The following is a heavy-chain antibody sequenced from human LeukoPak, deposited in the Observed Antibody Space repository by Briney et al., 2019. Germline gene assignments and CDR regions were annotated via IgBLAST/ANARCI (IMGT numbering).Heavy chain of an antibody. V-gene: IGHV3-7*01. Sequence: PGGSLRLSCAASGFTFSSYWMSWVRQAPGKGLEWVANIKQDGSEKCYVDSVKGRFTISRDNAKNSLYLQMNSLRAEDTAVYYCARGTYYYDSSGFLDYWGQGTLVTVSS. CDR2: IKQDGSEK. J-gene: IGHJ4*02. CDR1: GFTFSSYW. CDR3: ARGTYYYDSSGFLDY. D-gene: IGHD3-22*01.